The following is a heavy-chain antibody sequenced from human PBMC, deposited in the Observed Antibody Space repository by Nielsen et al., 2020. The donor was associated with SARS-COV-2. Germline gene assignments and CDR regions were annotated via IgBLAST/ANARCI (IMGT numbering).Heavy chain of an antibody. D-gene: IGHD3-3*01. J-gene: IGHJ6*02. Sequence: WIRQPPGKGLEWVAVISDDGTNKFYADSVKGRFTISRDNSQNTLSLQMNSLRTDDTAVYYCAREGTYYDFWSGYHYYYGMDVWGQGTTVTVSS. CDR3: AREGTYYDFWSGYHYYYGMDV. V-gene: IGHV3-30-3*01. CDR2: ISDDGTNK.